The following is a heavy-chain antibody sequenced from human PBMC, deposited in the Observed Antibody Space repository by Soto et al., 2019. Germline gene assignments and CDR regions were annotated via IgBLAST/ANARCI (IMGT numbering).Heavy chain of an antibody. Sequence: EVSLRLSCVASGFTFSNYAMNWVRQAPGKGLEWVAVISYDGSYKYYADSVKGRITISRDNSRNTLYLQMNNLRAEDTAMYYCARDLGNNYGSFAYWGQGTLVTVSS. CDR2: ISYDGSYK. CDR3: ARDLGNNYGSFAY. J-gene: IGHJ4*02. CDR1: GFTFSNYA. V-gene: IGHV3-30-3*01. D-gene: IGHD4-17*01.